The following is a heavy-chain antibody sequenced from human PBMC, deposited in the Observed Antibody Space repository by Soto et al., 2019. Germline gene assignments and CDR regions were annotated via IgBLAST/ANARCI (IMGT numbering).Heavy chain of an antibody. CDR3: ARDRYDFWSGYYYYFDY. J-gene: IGHJ4*02. CDR1: GLTFSDYY. Sequence: PGGSLRLSCAASGLTFSDYYMSWIRQAPGKGLEWVSYISSSGSTIYYADSVKGRFTISRDNAKNSLYLQMNSLRAEDTAVYYCARDRYDFWSGYYYYFDYWGQGTLVTVSS. D-gene: IGHD3-3*01. CDR2: ISSSGSTI. V-gene: IGHV3-11*01.